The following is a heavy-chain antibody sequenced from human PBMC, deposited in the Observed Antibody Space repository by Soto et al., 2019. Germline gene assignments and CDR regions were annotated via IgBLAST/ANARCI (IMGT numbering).Heavy chain of an antibody. J-gene: IGHJ4*02. V-gene: IGHV3-23*01. D-gene: IGHD3-16*01. CDR3: AKGGEWPWYYFDY. CDR1: GFTFSSYA. Sequence: GGSLRLSCAASGFTFSSYAMSWVRQAPGKGLEWVSAISGSAGSTYYADSVKGRFTISRDNSKNTLYLQMNSLRAEDTALYYCAKGGEWPWYYFDYWGQGTLVTVSS. CDR2: ISGSAGST.